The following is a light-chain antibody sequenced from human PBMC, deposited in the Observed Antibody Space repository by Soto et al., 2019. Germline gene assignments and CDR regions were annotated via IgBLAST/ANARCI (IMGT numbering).Light chain of an antibody. V-gene: IGKV1-5*03. CDR3: QQYFSYSRT. CDR1: QNISPW. CDR2: KAS. J-gene: IGKJ2*01. Sequence: DIQMTQSPSTLSASVGDRVTITCRASQNISPWLAWYQQKPGKAPRILIYKASSLETGVPSRFSGRGSGTEFTLTISSLQPDDFATYYCQQYFSYSRTFGQGTKLEIK.